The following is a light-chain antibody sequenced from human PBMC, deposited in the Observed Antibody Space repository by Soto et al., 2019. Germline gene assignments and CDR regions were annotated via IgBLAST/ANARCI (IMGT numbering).Light chain of an antibody. CDR3: KKYDSSPVT. J-gene: IGKJ2*01. Sequence: ENVLTQSPGTLSLSPGERATLSCRASQSVSSSSLTWYQQKPGQAPRLLIYGASSRATDIPDRFSGSGSGTDFTLTISRLEPEDFAVYYCKKYDSSPVTFGQGTKLEIK. V-gene: IGKV3-20*01. CDR1: QSVSSSS. CDR2: GAS.